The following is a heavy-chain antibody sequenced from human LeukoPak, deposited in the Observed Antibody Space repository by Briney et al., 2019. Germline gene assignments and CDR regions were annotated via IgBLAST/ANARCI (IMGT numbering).Heavy chain of an antibody. D-gene: IGHD1-26*01. V-gene: IGHV3-9*01. CDR3: AKLGEGGSYRYYYYGMDV. CDR2: ISWNSGSI. J-gene: IGHJ6*02. CDR1: GFTFDDYA. Sequence: GGSLRLSCAASGFTFDDYAMHWVRQAPGKGLEWVSGISWNSGSIGYADSVKGRFTISRDNAKNSLYLQMNSLRAEDTALYYCAKLGEGGSYRYYYYGMDVWGQGTTVTVSS.